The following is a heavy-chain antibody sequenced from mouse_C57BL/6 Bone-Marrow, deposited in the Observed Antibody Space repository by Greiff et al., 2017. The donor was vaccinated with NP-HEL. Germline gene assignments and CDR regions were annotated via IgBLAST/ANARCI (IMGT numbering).Heavy chain of an antibody. CDR2: IYPRSGNT. CDR1: GYTFTSYG. V-gene: IGHV1-81*01. CDR3: ARDGGTWFAY. J-gene: IGHJ3*01. Sequence: QVQLKESGAELARPGASVKLSCKASGYTFTSYGISWVKQRTGQGLEWIGEIYPRSGNTYYNEKFKGKATLTADKSSSTAYMELRSLTSEDSAVYFCARDGGTWFAYWGQGTLVTVSA.